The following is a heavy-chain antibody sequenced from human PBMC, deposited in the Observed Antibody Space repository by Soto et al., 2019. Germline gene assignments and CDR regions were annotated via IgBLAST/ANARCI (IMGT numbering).Heavy chain of an antibody. V-gene: IGHV4-34*01. CDR3: ARGSHYDLSSGYADSFDV. D-gene: IGHD3-3*01. Sequence: SETLSLTCAVYGGSFSGYFWSWFRQPPGKGLEWIGEINHSGNTNYNPSLKSRVTVSVDTSKNQFSLKLNSMTAADTAVYYCARGSHYDLSSGYADSFDVWGQGTMVTVSS. CDR2: INHSGNT. CDR1: GGSFSGYF. J-gene: IGHJ3*01.